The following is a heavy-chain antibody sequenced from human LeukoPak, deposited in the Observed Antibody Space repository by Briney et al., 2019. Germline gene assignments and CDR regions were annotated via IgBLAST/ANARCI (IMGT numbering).Heavy chain of an antibody. J-gene: IGHJ4*02. CDR1: GFTFSSYA. V-gene: IGHV3-23*01. Sequence: PGGSLRLSCAASGFTFSSYAMSWVRQAPGKGLEWVSAISGSGGSTYYADSVKGRFTISRDNSKNTLYLQMNSLRAEDTAVYYCAKDPRGSGSYGSFDYWGQGTLVTVSS. CDR2: ISGSGGST. CDR3: AKDPRGSGSYGSFDY. D-gene: IGHD1-26*01.